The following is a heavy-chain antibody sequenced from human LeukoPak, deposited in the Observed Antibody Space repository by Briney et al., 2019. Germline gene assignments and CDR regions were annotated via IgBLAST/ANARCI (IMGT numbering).Heavy chain of an antibody. CDR1: GYSFTSYW. CDR2: IYPGDSDT. V-gene: IGHV5-51*01. CDR3: ARGGRLDYGSGSYYYKYNWFDP. J-gene: IGHJ5*02. D-gene: IGHD3-10*01. Sequence: GESLKISCKGSGYSFTSYWIGWVRQMPGKGLEWMGIIYPGDSDTRYSPSFQGQVTISADKSISTAYLQWSSLKASDTAMYYCARGGRLDYGSGSYYYKYNWFDPWGQGTLVTVSS.